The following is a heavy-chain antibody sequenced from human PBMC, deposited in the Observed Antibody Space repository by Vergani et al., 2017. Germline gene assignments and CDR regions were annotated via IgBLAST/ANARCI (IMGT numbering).Heavy chain of an antibody. V-gene: IGHV3-30*02. D-gene: IGHD3-10*01. Sequence: QVQLVESGGGVVQPGGSLRLFCVASGFTFTSYGMHWVRQAPGKGLEWLTFIRHDGSKKYYADSVKGRFNISRDNSKNTLILHMSSLRPEDTSVYFCARDERVDRGVLYWGQGTLVIVSS. J-gene: IGHJ4*02. CDR3: ARDERVDRGVLY. CDR2: IRHDGSKK. CDR1: GFTFTSYG.